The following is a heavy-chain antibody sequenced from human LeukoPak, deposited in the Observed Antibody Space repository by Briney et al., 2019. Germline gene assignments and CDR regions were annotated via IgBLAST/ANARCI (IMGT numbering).Heavy chain of an antibody. V-gene: IGHV1-18*01. CDR1: GGTLSSYA. CDR2: ISAYNGNT. CDR3: ARDHPKITMEKDY. J-gene: IGHJ4*02. Sequence: ATVKVSCKASGGTLSSYAISWVRQAPGQGLEWMGWISAYNGNTNYAQKLQGRVTMTTDTSTSTAYMELRSLRSGDTAVYYCARDHPKITMEKDYWGQGTLVTVSS. D-gene: IGHD3-10*01.